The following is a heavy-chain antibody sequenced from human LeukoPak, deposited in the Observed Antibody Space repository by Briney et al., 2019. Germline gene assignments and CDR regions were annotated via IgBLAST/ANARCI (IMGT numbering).Heavy chain of an antibody. D-gene: IGHD6-6*01. J-gene: IGHJ5*02. V-gene: IGHV3-11*04. CDR3: ARVGSSSSGDWFDP. Sequence: GGSLRLSCAASGFTFSDYCMSWIRQAPGKGLEWVSYISSSGSTIYYADSVKGRFTISRDNAKNSLYLQMNSLRAEDTAVYYCARVGSSSSGDWFDPWGQGTLVTVSS. CDR2: ISSSGSTI. CDR1: GFTFSDYC.